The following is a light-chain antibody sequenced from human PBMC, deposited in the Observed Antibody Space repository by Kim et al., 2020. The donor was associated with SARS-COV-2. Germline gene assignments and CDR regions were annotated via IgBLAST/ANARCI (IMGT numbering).Light chain of an antibody. CDR3: QQYNKWPYT. CDR2: GAS. J-gene: IGKJ2*01. CDR1: QSINSN. V-gene: IGKV3-15*01. Sequence: PGERATLSCRASQSINSNLAWYQQRPGQAPRLLIYGASTRATGIPARFSGSGSETEFTLSISSLQSEDLAVYYCQQYNKWPYTFGQGTKLEI.